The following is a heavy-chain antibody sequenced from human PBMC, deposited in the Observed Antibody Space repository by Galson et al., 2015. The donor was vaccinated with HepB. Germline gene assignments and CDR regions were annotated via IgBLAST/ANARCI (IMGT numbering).Heavy chain of an antibody. V-gene: IGHV2-5*02. J-gene: IGHJ3*02. CDR2: IYWDDGK. Sequence: PALVKPTQTLTLTCTFSGFSLSTSGVGVGWIRQPPGKALEWLALIYWDDGKRYSPSLKSRLTITKDTSKNQVVLTMTNMDPVDTATYYCAHSPSSGRRVGHPPAPYGGFDIWGQGTMVTVSS. CDR3: AHSPSSGRRVGHPPAPYGGFDI. CDR1: GFSLSTSGVG. D-gene: IGHD6-19*01.